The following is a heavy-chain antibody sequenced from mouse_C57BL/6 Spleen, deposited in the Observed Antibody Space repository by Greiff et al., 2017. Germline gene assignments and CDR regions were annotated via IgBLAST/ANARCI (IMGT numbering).Heavy chain of an antibody. CDR2: IYPGSGST. Sequence: VQLQQPGAELVKPGASVKMSCKASGYTFTSYWITWVKQRPGQGLEWIGDIYPGSGSTNYNEKFKSKDTLTVDTSSSTAYMQLSSLTSEDSAVYYCASENDGYLGYFDVWGTGTTVTVSS. J-gene: IGHJ1*03. CDR1: GYTFTSYW. D-gene: IGHD2-3*01. CDR3: ASENDGYLGYFDV. V-gene: IGHV1-55*01.